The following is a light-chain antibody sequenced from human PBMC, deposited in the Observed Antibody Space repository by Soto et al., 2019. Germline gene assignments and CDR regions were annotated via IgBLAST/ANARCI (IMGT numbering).Light chain of an antibody. CDR1: QSVRDN. Sequence: EILLTQSPGALAVSPGEVATLSCRASQSVRDNLAWYQQKPGQAPRLVIYNGSRRATGIPDRFSGSGSGTGFTLTISGLEPQDFATYYCQQYTGSPETFGQGTKVDIK. J-gene: IGKJ1*01. CDR2: NGS. CDR3: QQYTGSPET. V-gene: IGKV3-20*01.